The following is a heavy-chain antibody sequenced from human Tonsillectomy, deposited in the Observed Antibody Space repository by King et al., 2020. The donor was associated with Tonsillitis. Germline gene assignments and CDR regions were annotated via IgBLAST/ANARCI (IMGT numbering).Heavy chain of an antibody. CDR1: GYSFTSSW. CDR2: IYPGDSDT. J-gene: IGHJ6*02. Sequence: QLVQSGAEVKKPGESLKISCKGSGYSFTSSWIGWVRQMPGKGLEWMGIIYPGDSDTRYSPSFQGQVTISADKSISTAYLQWNSLKASDTAMYFCARHTHVGLVAPTQGSYYYYYYGMDVWGQGTTVTVSS. V-gene: IGHV5-51*01. CDR3: ARHTHVGLVAPTQGSYYYYYYGMDV. D-gene: IGHD5-12*01.